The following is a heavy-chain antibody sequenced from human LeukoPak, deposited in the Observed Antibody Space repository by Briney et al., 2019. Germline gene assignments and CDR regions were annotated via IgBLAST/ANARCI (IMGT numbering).Heavy chain of an antibody. D-gene: IGHD7-27*01. J-gene: IGHJ3*02. CDR2: IDPSDSYT. CDR3: ARVWGSYPFGTYAFDI. CDR1: GYSFTSYW. Sequence: GESLKISCKGSGYSFTSYWISWVRQMPGKGLEWMGRIDPSDSYTNYSPSFQGHVTISADKSISTAYLQWSSLKASDTAMYYCARVWGSYPFGTYAFDIWGQGTMVTVSS. V-gene: IGHV5-10-1*01.